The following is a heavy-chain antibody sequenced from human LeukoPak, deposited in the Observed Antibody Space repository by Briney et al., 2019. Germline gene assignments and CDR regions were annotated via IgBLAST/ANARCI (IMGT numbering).Heavy chain of an antibody. V-gene: IGHV4-59*01. CDR3: ERDVDSSGYTNWFDP. Sequence: PSETLSLTCTVSGGSISSYYWSWIRQPPGKGLEWIGYIYFSGNTNYNPSLKSRVTISVDTSKNQFSLKLSSVTAADTAVYYCERDVDSSGYTNWFDPWGQGTLVTVSS. CDR1: GGSISSYY. J-gene: IGHJ5*02. CDR2: IYFSGNT. D-gene: IGHD6-25*01.